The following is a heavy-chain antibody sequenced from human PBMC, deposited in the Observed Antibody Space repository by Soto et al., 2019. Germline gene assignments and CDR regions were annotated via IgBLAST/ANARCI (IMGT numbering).Heavy chain of an antibody. CDR2: ISGSGRNT. CDR1: GFAFSTYA. CDR3: AKDRGWFLEWVLRNYGMDV. D-gene: IGHD3-3*01. V-gene: IGHV3-23*01. Sequence: EEQLLESGGGLVRPGGSLRLSCTASGFAFSTYAMNWVRQAPGKGLEWVSAISGSGRNTSVADSVRGRFTVSRDNSKNTVFLQMNGLTAEETAVYYCAKDRGWFLEWVLRNYGMDVWGQGTTVTVSA. J-gene: IGHJ6*01.